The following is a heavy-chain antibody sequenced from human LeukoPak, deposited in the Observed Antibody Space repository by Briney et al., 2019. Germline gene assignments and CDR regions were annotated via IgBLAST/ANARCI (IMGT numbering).Heavy chain of an antibody. J-gene: IGHJ5*02. CDR2: IIPIFGTA. CDR1: GGTFSSYA. V-gene: IGHV1-69*13. CDR3: ARVPWFGEVPRAHWFDL. D-gene: IGHD3-10*01. Sequence: SVKVSCKASGGTFSSYAISWVRQAPGQGLEWMGGIIPIFGTANYAQKFQGRVTITADESTSTAYMELSSLRSEDTAVYYCARVPWFGEVPRAHWFDLWGQGTLVTVSS.